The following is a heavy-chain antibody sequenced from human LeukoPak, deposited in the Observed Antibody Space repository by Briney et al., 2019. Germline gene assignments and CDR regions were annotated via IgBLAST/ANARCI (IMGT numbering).Heavy chain of an antibody. D-gene: IGHD6-13*01. CDR1: GYTFTDYY. V-gene: IGHV1-2*04. CDR2: INPNSGDT. CDR3: ARGSPVAAAGTAYFHH. Sequence: ASVKVSCKASGYTFTDYYMHWVRQAPGQGPEWMGWINPNSGDTNFAQEFQGWVTMTRDTSISTAYIELSRSRSDDTAMYYCARGSPVAAAGTAYFHHWGQGTLVTVSS. J-gene: IGHJ1*01.